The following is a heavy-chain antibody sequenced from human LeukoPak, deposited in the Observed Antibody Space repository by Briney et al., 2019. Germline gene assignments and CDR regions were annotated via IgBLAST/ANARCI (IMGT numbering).Heavy chain of an antibody. CDR2: INEDGSIT. J-gene: IGHJ4*02. CDR3: GRDLGGRSGY. CDR1: GFTFRTYW. D-gene: IGHD1-26*01. V-gene: IGHV3-74*01. Sequence: GGSLRLSCAVPGFTFRTYWMHGVGQVPGEGLGWVSRINEDGSITNYADSVKGRFSISRDNAENTLYLQMNSLRAEDTAVYYCGRDLGGRSGYWGQGTLVTVSS.